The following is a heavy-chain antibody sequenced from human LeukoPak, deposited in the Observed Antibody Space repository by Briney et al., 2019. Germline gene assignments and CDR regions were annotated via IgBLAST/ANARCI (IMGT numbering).Heavy chain of an antibody. CDR2: IKSKTDGETT. J-gene: IGHJ4*02. V-gene: IGHV3-15*01. CDR1: GFTLSNAW. Sequence: GGSLRLSCAASGFTLSNAWMSWVRQAPGKGLEWVGRIKSKTDGETTDYAAPVKGRFTVSREDSKNTLYLQMNSLKTEDTAVYYCTTVYSDSGGFYFNYCDYWGQGTLVTVST. CDR3: TTVYSDSGGFYFNYCDY. D-gene: IGHD3-22*01.